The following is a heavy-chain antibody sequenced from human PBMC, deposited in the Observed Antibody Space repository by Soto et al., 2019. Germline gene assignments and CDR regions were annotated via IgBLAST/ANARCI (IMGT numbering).Heavy chain of an antibody. D-gene: IGHD3-3*01. Sequence: ASVKVSCKASGYTFTSYDINWVRQATGQGLEWMGWMNPNSGNTGYAQKFQGRVTMTRNTSISTAYMELSSLRPEDTAVYYCARGRGKDFWSGYYYYYYGMDVWGQGTTVTVSS. CDR2: MNPNSGNT. CDR3: ARGRGKDFWSGYYYYYYGMDV. V-gene: IGHV1-8*01. J-gene: IGHJ6*02. CDR1: GYTFTSYD.